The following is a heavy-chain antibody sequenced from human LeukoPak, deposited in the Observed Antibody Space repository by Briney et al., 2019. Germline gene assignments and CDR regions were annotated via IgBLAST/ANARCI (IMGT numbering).Heavy chain of an antibody. CDR2: ISYDGSNK. J-gene: IGHJ1*01. CDR3: AKDVYSNYGHFQY. Sequence: GGSLRLSCAASGFTFSSHAMSWVRQAPGKGLEWVAVISYDGSNKYYADSVKGRFTISRDNSKNTLYLQMNSLRAEDTAVYYCAKDVYSNYGHFQYWGQGTLVTVSS. D-gene: IGHD4-11*01. V-gene: IGHV3-30*01. CDR1: GFTFSSHA.